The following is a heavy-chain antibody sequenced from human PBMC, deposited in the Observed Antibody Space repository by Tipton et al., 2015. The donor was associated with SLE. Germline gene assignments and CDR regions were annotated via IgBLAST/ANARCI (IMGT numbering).Heavy chain of an antibody. CDR2: ITSSSTYI. CDR3: ARAEYSTSWETFDY. V-gene: IGHV3-21*01. J-gene: IGHJ4*02. D-gene: IGHD2-2*01. CDR1: GFTFSDYY. Sequence: GSLRLSCAASGFTFSDYYMNWVRQAPGKGLEWVSSITSSSTYIYYADSLKGRFTISRDNAKNSLSLQMNSLRVDDTAVYYCARAEYSTSWETFDYWGQGTLVTVSS.